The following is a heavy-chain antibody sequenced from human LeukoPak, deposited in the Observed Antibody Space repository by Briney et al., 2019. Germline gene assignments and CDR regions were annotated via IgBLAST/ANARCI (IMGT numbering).Heavy chain of an antibody. J-gene: IGHJ4*02. CDR2: IIPIFGTA. D-gene: IGHD6-13*01. CDR3: ARDTRHSSQTD. Sequence: SVKVSCKASGYTFTSYGISWVRQAPGQGLEWMGGIIPIFGTANYAQKFQGRVTITADESTSTAYMELSSLRSEDMAVYYCARDTRHSSQTDWGQGTLVTVSS. CDR1: GYTFTSYG. V-gene: IGHV1-69*13.